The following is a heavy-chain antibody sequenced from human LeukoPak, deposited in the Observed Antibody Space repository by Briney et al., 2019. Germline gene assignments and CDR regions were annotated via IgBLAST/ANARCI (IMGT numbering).Heavy chain of an antibody. D-gene: IGHD1-26*01. CDR1: GFTVSNSY. CDR2: IYSGGST. V-gene: IGHV3-66*01. CDR3: ARSYSGSYRDAFDI. J-gene: IGHJ3*02. Sequence: PGGSLRLSCAASGFTVSNSYVNWVRQAPGKGLEWVSVIYSGGSTYYADSVKGRFTISRDNSKNTLYLQMNGLRAEDTAVYYCARSYSGSYRDAFDIWGQGTMVTVSS.